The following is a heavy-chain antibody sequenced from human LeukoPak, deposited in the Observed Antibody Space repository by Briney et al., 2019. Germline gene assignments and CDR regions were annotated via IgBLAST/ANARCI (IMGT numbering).Heavy chain of an antibody. V-gene: IGHV1-18*01. Sequence: ASVKVSCKASGYTFTSYGISWVRQAPGQGLEWMGWISPYNGNTNYAQKLQGRVTMTTDTSTSTAYMELRSLRSDDTAVYYCARGAVRLLLFGDSGRKSKTYFDYWGQGTLVTVSS. CDR3: ARGAVRLLLFGDSGRKSKTYFDY. CDR2: ISPYNGNT. D-gene: IGHD3-10*01. J-gene: IGHJ4*02. CDR1: GYTFTSYG.